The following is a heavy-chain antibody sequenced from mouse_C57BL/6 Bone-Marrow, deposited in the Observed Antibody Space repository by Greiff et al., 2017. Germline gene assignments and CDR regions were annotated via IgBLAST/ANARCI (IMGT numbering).Heavy chain of an antibody. Sequence: QVQLKQPGAELVKPGASVKVSCKASGYTFTSYWMHWVKQRPGQGLEWIGRIHPSDSDTNYNQKFKGKATLTVDKSSSTAYMQLSSLTSEDSAVYYCAMGGSSYDAMDYWGQGTSVTVSS. CDR2: IHPSDSDT. V-gene: IGHV1-74*01. D-gene: IGHD1-1*01. J-gene: IGHJ4*01. CDR3: AMGGSSYDAMDY. CDR1: GYTFTSYW.